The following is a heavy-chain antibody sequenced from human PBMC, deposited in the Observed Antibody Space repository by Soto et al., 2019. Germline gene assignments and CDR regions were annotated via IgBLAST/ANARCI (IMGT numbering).Heavy chain of an antibody. CDR2: ISYDGSNK. V-gene: IGHV3-30*18. CDR3: AKDRGDYAHYYYYYGMDV. D-gene: IGHD4-17*01. J-gene: IGHJ6*02. Sequence: GGSLRLSCAASGFTFSSYGMHWVRQAPDKGLEWVAVISYDGSNKYYADSVKGRFTISRDNSKNTLYLQMNSLRAEDTAVYYCAKDRGDYAHYYYYYGMDVWGQGTTVTVSS. CDR1: GFTFSSYG.